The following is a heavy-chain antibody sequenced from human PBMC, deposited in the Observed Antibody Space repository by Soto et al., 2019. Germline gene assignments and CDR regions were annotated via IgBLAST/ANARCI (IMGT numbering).Heavy chain of an antibody. Sequence: SETLRLTCAASGLFFSDYCLSWVRQAPGKGLEWIGEINHSGSTNYNPSLESRVTISVDTSKNQFSLKLSSVTAADTAVYYCARGSVWEYSSSSGWFDPRDQGTLVTVYS. CDR2: INHSGST. CDR3: ARGSVWEYSSSSGWFDP. D-gene: IGHD6-6*01. V-gene: IGHV4-34*01. CDR1: GLFFSDYC. J-gene: IGHJ5*02.